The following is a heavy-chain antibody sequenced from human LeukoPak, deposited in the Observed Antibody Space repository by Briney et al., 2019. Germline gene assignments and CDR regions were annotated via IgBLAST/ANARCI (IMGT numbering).Heavy chain of an antibody. D-gene: IGHD3-9*01. CDR2: ISSSSSYI. J-gene: IGHJ4*02. CDR3: ARGGLYYDILTGYYNPKAVDY. CDR1: GFTFSSYS. V-gene: IGHV3-21*01. Sequence: PGGSLRLSCAASGFTFSSYSMNWVRQAPGKGLEWVSSISSSSSYIYYADSVKGRFTISRDNAKNSLYLQMNSLRAEDTAVYYCARGGLYYDILTGYYNPKAVDYWGQGTLVTVSS.